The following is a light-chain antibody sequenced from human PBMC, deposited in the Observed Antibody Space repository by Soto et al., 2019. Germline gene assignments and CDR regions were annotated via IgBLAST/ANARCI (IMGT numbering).Light chain of an antibody. CDR1: QSFRGL. Sequence: EVVLTQSPVTLSLSPGERATLSCRASQSFRGLLAWYQQKPGQAPRLLIYDAYNRATGIPPRFSGSGSGTDFTLTISSLEPEDSAVYYCQQRSNWPPLTFGGGTKVDIK. CDR2: DAY. CDR3: QQRSNWPPLT. V-gene: IGKV3-11*01. J-gene: IGKJ4*01.